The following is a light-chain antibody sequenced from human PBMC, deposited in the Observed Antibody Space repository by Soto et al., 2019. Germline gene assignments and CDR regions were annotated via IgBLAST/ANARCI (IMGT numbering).Light chain of an antibody. Sequence: DIVMTQSPDSLAVSLGERASINCNASQIVLFNSKNKNYLAWYQQKPGQPPKLLIYWASTRESGVPDRFSGSGSGTDFTLTISRLQAEDVAVYYCQQYYNTPLTFGGGTKVDIK. CDR1: QIVLFNSKNKNY. V-gene: IGKV4-1*01. J-gene: IGKJ4*01. CDR2: WAS. CDR3: QQYYNTPLT.